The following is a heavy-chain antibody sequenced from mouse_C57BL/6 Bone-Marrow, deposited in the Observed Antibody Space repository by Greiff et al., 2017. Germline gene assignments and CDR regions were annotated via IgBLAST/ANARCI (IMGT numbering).Heavy chain of an antibody. D-gene: IGHD2-2*01. V-gene: IGHV1-64*01. J-gene: IGHJ1*03. CDR2: IHPNSGST. CDR3: ARERVTAVWYFDV. Sequence: QVHVKQPGAELVKPGASVKLSCKASGYTFTSYWMHWVKQRPGQGLEWIGMIHPNSGSTNYNEKFKSKATLTVDKSSSTAYMQLSSLTSEDPAVYYCARERVTAVWYFDVWGTGTTVTVSS. CDR1: GYTFTSYW.